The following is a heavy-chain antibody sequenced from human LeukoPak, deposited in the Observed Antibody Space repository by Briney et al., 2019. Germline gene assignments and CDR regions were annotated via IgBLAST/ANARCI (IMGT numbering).Heavy chain of an antibody. CDR3: GRPLQRGSWTQRALDY. CDR2: MNPNSGNA. D-gene: IGHD3-10*01. V-gene: IGHV1-8*01. CDR1: GYTFTSYD. J-gene: IGHJ4*02. Sequence: ASVKVSCKASGYTFTSYDISWVRQATGQGLEWMGWMNPNSGNAGYAQRFQGRVTMTRNDSISTAYMELTSLRSEDTAVYYCGRPLQRGSWTQRALDYWGQGTLVTVSS.